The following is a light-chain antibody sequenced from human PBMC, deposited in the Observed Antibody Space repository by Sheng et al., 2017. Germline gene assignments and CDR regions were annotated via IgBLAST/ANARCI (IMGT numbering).Light chain of an antibody. V-gene: IGKV1-39*01. CDR1: QSISNY. CDR3: QQSHSTPYT. J-gene: IGKJ2*01. Sequence: DIQMTQSPSSLSASLGDRVTITCRASQSISNYLNWYQQKPGKAPKLLISAASRLQGGVPSRFSGSGSGTDFTFTISSLQPEDFATYYCQQSHSTPYTFGQGTKLEIK. CDR2: AAS.